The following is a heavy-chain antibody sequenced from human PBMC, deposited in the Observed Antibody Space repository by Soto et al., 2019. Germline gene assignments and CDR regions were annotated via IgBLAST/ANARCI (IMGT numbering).Heavy chain of an antibody. Sequence: SETLSLTCAVSGGSISSGGYSWSWIRQPPGKGLEWIGYIYHSGSTYYNPSLKSRVTISVDRSKNQFSLKLSSVTAADTAVYYCASSPYYYDSSGYLFPYYFDYWGQGXLVT. V-gene: IGHV4-30-2*01. CDR3: ASSPYYYDSSGYLFPYYFDY. J-gene: IGHJ4*02. CDR2: IYHSGST. D-gene: IGHD3-22*01. CDR1: GGSISSGGYS.